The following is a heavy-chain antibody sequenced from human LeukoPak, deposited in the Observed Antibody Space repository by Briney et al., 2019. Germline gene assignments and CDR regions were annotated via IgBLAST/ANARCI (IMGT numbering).Heavy chain of an antibody. CDR3: AREAGVHYYYGMDV. Sequence: ASVKVSCKASGYTFTSYGISWVRQAPGQGLEWMGWISAYNGNTNYAQKLQGRVTMTTDTSTSTAYMELRSLRSDDTAVYYCAREAGVHYYYGMDVWGQGTTVTVSS. D-gene: IGHD6-19*01. J-gene: IGHJ6*02. V-gene: IGHV1-18*01. CDR1: GYTFTSYG. CDR2: ISAYNGNT.